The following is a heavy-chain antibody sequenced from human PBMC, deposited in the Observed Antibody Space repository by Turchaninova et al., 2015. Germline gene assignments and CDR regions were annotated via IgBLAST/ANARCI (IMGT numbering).Heavy chain of an antibody. CDR3: AREDTAMVLDY. J-gene: IGHJ4*02. CDR1: GFTFSSYS. CDR2: ISSSKSFI. D-gene: IGHD5-18*01. V-gene: IGHV3-21*01. Sequence: EVQLVESGGGLVKPGGSLRLSCAASGFTFSSYSMNWVRQAPGAGLGWVSSISSSKSFIYTADSVKGRFTMSRDNAKNSLYLQMNSLRAEDTAVYYCAREDTAMVLDYWGQGTLVTVSS.